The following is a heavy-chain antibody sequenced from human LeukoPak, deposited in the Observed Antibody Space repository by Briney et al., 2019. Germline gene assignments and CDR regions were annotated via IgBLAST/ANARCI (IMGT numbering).Heavy chain of an antibody. CDR1: GFTFSSYE. CDR3: ASAYCSGGSCYPHYYYYYGMDV. J-gene: IGHJ6*02. CDR2: ISSSGSTI. D-gene: IGHD2-15*01. Sequence: GGSLRLSCAASGFTFSSYEVNWVRQAPGKGLEWVSYISSSGSTIYYADSVKGRFTISRDNAKNSLYLQMNSLRAEDTAVYYCASAYCSGGSCYPHYYYYYGMDVWGQGTTVTVSS. V-gene: IGHV3-48*03.